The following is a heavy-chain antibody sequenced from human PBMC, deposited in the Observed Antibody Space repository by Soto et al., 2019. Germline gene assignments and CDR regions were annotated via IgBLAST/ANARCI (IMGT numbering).Heavy chain of an antibody. J-gene: IGHJ5*02. CDR3: ARDLSRYCSSTSCRDDNWFDP. CDR2: IYYSGST. Sequence: PXETLSLTCTVCGGSISSYYWSWIRQPPGKGLEWIGYIYYSGSTNYNPSLKSRVTISVDTSKNQFSLKLSSVTAADTAVYYCARDLSRYCSSTSCRDDNWFDPCGQGTLVTVSS. CDR1: GGSISSYY. V-gene: IGHV4-59*01. D-gene: IGHD2-2*01.